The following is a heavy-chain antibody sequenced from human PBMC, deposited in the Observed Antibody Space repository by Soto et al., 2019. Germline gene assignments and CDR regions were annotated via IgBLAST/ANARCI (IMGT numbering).Heavy chain of an antibody. CDR1: GYTFSNYH. D-gene: IGHD1-7*01. Sequence: ASVKVSCKASGYTFSNYHMHWVRQAPGQGLEWMAIISPTGDSTVSAQKFQGRLIVTRDTSARTLYMELSSLTPDDTAVYYCAREGKAVTGTANYYYYGMDVWGQGTTVTVSS. V-gene: IGHV1-46*01. J-gene: IGHJ6*02. CDR2: ISPTGDST. CDR3: AREGKAVTGTANYYYYGMDV.